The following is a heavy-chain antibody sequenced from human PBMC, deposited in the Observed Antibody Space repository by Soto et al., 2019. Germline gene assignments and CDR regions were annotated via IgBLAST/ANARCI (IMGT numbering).Heavy chain of an antibody. V-gene: IGHV6-1*01. CDR2: TYYRSKWYN. CDR3: ASLAPGGSGGGGDY. D-gene: IGHD6-19*01. J-gene: IGHJ4*02. CDR1: GDSVSSNSAA. Sequence: PSQTLSLTGAISGDSVSSNSAAWNCIIHSPSRGLEWLGRTYYRSKWYNDYAVSVKSRITINPDTSKNHFSLQLKSVTPEDTALYYCASLAPGGSGGGGDYWGQGTLVTVSS.